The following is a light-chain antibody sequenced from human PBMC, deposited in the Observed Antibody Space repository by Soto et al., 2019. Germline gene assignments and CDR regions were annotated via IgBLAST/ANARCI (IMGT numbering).Light chain of an antibody. V-gene: IGKV3-20*01. CDR2: GAS. Sequence: EIVLTQSPGTLSSSPGERVTLSCRASQSVTSNYLAWYQQKPGQSPRLLIFGASIRDTGLPDRFTGGGSGTDFTLTISRLEPEDSVVYYCQQYGSSPGTFGQGTKVEIK. J-gene: IGKJ1*01. CDR1: QSVTSNY. CDR3: QQYGSSPGT.